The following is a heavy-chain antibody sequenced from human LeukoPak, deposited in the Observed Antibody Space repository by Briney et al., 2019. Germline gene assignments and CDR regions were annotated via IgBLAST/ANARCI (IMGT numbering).Heavy chain of an antibody. CDR3: ARHPPYDYVWGSYRSSFDY. CDR1: GYSISSGYY. V-gene: IGHV4-38-2*01. Sequence: SETLSLTCAVSGYSISSGYYWGWIRQPPGKGLEWIGSIYHSGSTYCNPSLKSRVTISVDTSKNQFSLKLSSVTAADTAVYYCARHPPYDYVWGSYRSSFDYWSQGTLVTVSS. D-gene: IGHD3-16*02. CDR2: IYHSGST. J-gene: IGHJ4*02.